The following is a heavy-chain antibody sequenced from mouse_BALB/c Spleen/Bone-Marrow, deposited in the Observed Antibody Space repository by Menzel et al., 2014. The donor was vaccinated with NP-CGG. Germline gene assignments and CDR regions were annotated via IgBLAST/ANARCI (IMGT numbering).Heavy chain of an antibody. CDR2: ISCYNGAT. CDR1: GYSFTGYY. D-gene: IGHD2-4*01. J-gene: IGHJ1*01. V-gene: IGHV1S34*01. CDR3: ARGDYGDWYFDV. Sequence: LVKTGASVKISCKASGYSFTGYYMHWVKQSHGKSLEWIGYISCYNGATSYNQKFKGKATFTVDTSSSTAYMQFNGLTSEDSAVYYCARGDYGDWYFDVWGEGTTVTVSS.